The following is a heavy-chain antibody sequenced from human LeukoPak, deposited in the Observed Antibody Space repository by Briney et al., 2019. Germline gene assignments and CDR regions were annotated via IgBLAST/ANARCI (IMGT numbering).Heavy chain of an antibody. Sequence: SETLSLTCAVYGGSFSGYYWSWIRQPPGKGLEWIGEINHSGSTNYNPSLKSRVTISVVTSKNQFSLKLSSVTAADTAVYYCARYPNSSSWYERDAFDIWGQGTMVTVSS. CDR3: ARYPNSSSWYERDAFDI. D-gene: IGHD6-13*01. J-gene: IGHJ3*02. CDR1: GGSFSGYY. CDR2: INHSGST. V-gene: IGHV4-34*01.